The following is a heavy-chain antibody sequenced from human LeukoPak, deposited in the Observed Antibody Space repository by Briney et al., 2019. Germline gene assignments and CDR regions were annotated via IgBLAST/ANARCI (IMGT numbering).Heavy chain of an antibody. D-gene: IGHD1-26*01. CDR3: AKSGGYGLIDY. CDR2: IYHSGNT. J-gene: IGHJ4*02. Sequence: SETLSLTCTVSGYSISSGYYWAWIRQPPGKGLQWIGNIYHSGNTYYNPSLKSRVSISVDTSKNQFSLRLTSVTAADTAMYYCAKSGGYGLIDYWGQGTLVTVSS. V-gene: IGHV4-38-2*02. CDR1: GYSISSGYY.